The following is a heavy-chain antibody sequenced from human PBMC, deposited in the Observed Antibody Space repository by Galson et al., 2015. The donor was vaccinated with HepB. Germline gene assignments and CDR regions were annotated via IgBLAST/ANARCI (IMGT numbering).Heavy chain of an antibody. CDR3: ARGRLEWLPKLPYYFDY. Sequence: SLRLSCAASGFTFSSYSMNWVRQAPGKGLEWVSYISSSSSTIYYADSVKGRFTISRDNAKNSLYLQMNSLRDEDTAVYYCARGRLEWLPKLPYYFDYWGQGTLVTVSS. D-gene: IGHD3-3*01. CDR1: GFTFSSYS. J-gene: IGHJ4*02. V-gene: IGHV3-48*02. CDR2: ISSSSSTI.